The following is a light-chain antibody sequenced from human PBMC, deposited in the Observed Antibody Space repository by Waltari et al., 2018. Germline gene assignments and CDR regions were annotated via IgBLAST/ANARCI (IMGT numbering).Light chain of an antibody. CDR1: QSVSTY. Sequence: IVLTQSPATLSFTPGERASLPCRASQSVSTYLAWYQPKPGQAPRLLIYDASNRATGIPARFSGSGSGTDFTLTISSLEPEDFAVYYCQQRSNWPPYTFGQGTKLEIK. J-gene: IGKJ2*01. CDR3: QQRSNWPPYT. CDR2: DAS. V-gene: IGKV3-11*01.